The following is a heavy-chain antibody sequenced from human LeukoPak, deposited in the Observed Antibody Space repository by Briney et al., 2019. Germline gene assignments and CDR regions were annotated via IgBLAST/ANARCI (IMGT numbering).Heavy chain of an antibody. CDR1: GFTFRNYV. J-gene: IGHJ4*02. CDR2: TSSDLNVK. V-gene: IGHV3-30-3*01. CDR3: AREGYYGSGSPPSLYFDY. Sequence: GGSLRLSCAASGFTFRNYVIHWVRQAPGKGLEWVAVTSSDLNVKLYADSVEGRFTISRDNSRSTLYLQMNSLRPEDTAIYYCAREGYYGSGSPPSLYFDYWGQGTLVTASS. D-gene: IGHD3-10*01.